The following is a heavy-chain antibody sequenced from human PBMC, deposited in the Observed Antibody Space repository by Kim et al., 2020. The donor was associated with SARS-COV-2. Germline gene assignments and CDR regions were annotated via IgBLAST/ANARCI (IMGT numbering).Heavy chain of an antibody. D-gene: IGHD2-15*01. V-gene: IGHV3-33*05. J-gene: IGHJ5*02. CDR2: ISYDGSNK. Sequence: GGSLRLSCAASGFTFSSYGMHWVRQAPGKGLEWVAVISYDGSNKYYADSVKGRFTISRDNSKNTLYLQMNSLRAEDTAVYYCARDTGRAQFVLGYCSGGSCYPFDPWGQGTLVTVSS. CDR3: ARDTGRAQFVLGYCSGGSCYPFDP. CDR1: GFTFSSYG.